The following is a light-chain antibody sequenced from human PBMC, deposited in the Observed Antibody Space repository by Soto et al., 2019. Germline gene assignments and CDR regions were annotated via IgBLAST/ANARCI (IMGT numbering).Light chain of an antibody. CDR3: CSHAGINNFWV. CDR2: EDS. CDR1: SGSIASNY. Sequence: NFMLTQPHSVSESPGKTVTISCTRSSGSIASNYVQWYQQRPGSAPTPVIYEDSQRPSGVPDRFSGSKSGNTASLTVSGLQADDEAEYFCCSHAGINNFWVFGGGTKLTVL. V-gene: IGLV6-57*04. J-gene: IGLJ3*02.